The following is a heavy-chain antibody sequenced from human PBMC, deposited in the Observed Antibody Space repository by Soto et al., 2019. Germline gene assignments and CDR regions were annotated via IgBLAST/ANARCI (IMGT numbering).Heavy chain of an antibody. J-gene: IGHJ4*02. D-gene: IGHD1-1*01. V-gene: IGHV1-69*08. CDR1: GGTFSSYS. Sequence: QVPLVQSGAEVKKPGSSVKVSCKAPGGTFSSYSINWVRQAAGQGLEWMGRVVPKIGNINFVRKFQGRLTLTADKSTRTAFLELSSLRPEDTAVYYCTRGGREKNWNDGNFEYWGQGTQVTVSS. CDR3: TRGGREKNWNDGNFEY. CDR2: VVPKIGNI.